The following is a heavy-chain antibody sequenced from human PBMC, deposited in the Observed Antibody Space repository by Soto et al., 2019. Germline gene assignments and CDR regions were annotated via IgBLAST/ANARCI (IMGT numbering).Heavy chain of an antibody. Sequence: GGSLRLSCAASGFTFSSYGMHWVRQAPGKGLEWVAVISYDGSNKYYADSVKGRFTISRDNSKNTLYLQMNSLRAEDTAVYYCAKDKGYVFAFFQHWGQGTLVTVSS. CDR1: GFTFSSYG. CDR3: AKDKGYVFAFFQH. J-gene: IGHJ1*01. V-gene: IGHV3-30*18. D-gene: IGHD3-3*02. CDR2: ISYDGSNK.